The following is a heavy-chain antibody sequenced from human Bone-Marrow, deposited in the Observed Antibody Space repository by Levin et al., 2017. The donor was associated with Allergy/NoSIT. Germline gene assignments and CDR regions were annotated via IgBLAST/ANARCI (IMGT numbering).Heavy chain of an antibody. V-gene: IGHV3-21*01. CDR2: ISSSGSDM. CDR1: GFSIYS. D-gene: IGHD2-8*02. CDR3: ARGIIGDVRVAHKEAFDI. Sequence: ESLKISCTVSGFSIYSINWVRQAPGKGLEWVSSISSSGSDMYYVDSVKGRFTISRDNAKNSLTLQMNSLRAEDTAVYYCARGIIGDVRVAHKEAFDIWGQGTMVSVSS. J-gene: IGHJ3*02.